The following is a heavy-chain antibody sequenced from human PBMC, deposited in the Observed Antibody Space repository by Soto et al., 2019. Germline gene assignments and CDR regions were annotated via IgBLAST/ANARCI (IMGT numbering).Heavy chain of an antibody. CDR2: IIPIFGTA. D-gene: IGHD2-2*01. J-gene: IGHJ6*02. CDR3: ARHVPAAGYSYGMDV. CDR1: GGTFSSYA. Sequence: QVQLVQSGAEVKKPGSSVKVSCKASGGTFSSYAISWVRQAPGQGLEWMGGIIPIFGTANYAQKFQGRVTSTADASTSTAYVELSSLRSEDTAVYCCARHVPAAGYSYGMDVWGQGTTVTVSS. V-gene: IGHV1-69*12.